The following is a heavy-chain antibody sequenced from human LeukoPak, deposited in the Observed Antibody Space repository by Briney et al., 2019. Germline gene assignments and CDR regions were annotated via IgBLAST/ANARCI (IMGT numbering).Heavy chain of an antibody. CDR3: LRGDRRDY. V-gene: IGHV3-21*06. CDR2: IDSSGGYM. CDR1: GFTFNTYS. Sequence: GGSLRLSCEASGFTFNTYSMNWARQAPGRGLEWVSFIDSSGGYMFYADSVKGRFIISRDNAKDSLYLQMNSLRVEDTAVCYCLRGDRRDYWGQGTLVTVSS. J-gene: IGHJ4*02.